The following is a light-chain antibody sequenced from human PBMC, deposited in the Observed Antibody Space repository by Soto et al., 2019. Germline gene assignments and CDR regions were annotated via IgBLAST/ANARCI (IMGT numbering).Light chain of an antibody. V-gene: IGKV3-15*01. CDR2: GAS. CDR3: QQYNNWPLEFT. Sequence: EIVITQSPATLSVSPGERATLSCRASQSVSSNLAWYQQNPGQAPRLLIYGASTRATGIPARFSGSGSGTEFTLTISSLQSEDFAVYYCQQYNNWPLEFTFGQGTKLEIK. CDR1: QSVSSN. J-gene: IGKJ2*01.